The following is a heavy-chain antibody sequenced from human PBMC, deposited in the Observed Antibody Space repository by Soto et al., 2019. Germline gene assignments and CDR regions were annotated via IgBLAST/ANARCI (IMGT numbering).Heavy chain of an antibody. J-gene: IGHJ5*02. CDR1: GGSISSGGYY. D-gene: IGHD6-6*01. V-gene: IGHV4-31*03. CDR3: ARDTYSSSERNWFDP. CDR2: IYYSGST. Sequence: SETLSLTCTVSGGSISSGGYYWSWIRQHPGKGLEWIGYIYYSGSTYYNPSLKSRVTISVDTSKNQFSLKLSSVTAADTAVYYCARDTYSSSERNWFDPGGQGTLVTVSS.